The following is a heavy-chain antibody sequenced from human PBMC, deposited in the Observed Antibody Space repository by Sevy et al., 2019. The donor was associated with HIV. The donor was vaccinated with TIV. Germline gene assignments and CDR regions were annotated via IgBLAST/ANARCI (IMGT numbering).Heavy chain of an antibody. CDR1: GFTFSNYA. CDR3: GGVFGGPPVGAFNN. J-gene: IGHJ4*02. CDR2: ISTDGGST. V-gene: IGHV3-64D*06. Sequence: GGSLRLSCSASGFTFSNYAMHWVRQAPGKGLEHVSAISTDGGSTYYADSVKGRFTISRDNSKSMLYLQMGDLRVEDTAVDFFGGVFGGPPVGAFNNWGQGTLVTVSS. D-gene: IGHD3-3*01.